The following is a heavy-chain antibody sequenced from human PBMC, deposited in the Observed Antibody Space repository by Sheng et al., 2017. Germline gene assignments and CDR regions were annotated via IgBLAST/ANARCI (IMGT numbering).Heavy chain of an antibody. CDR2: ISGSGGST. Sequence: EVQLLESGGGLVQPWGGPLRLSCAASGFTFSSYAMSWVRQAPGKGLEWVSAISGSGGSTYYADSVKGRFTISRDNSKNTLYLQMNSLRAEDTAVYYCAKMLTWELLSLSREPPKDSSDYWGQGTLVTVSS. D-gene: IGHD1-26*01. CDR3: AKMLTWELLSLSREPPKDSSDY. CDR1: GFTFSSYA. V-gene: IGHV3-23*01. J-gene: IGHJ4*02.